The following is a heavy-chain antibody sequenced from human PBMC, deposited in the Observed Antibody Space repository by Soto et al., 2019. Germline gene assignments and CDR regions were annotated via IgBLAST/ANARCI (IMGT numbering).Heavy chain of an antibody. J-gene: IGHJ6*02. D-gene: IGHD3-10*01. CDR3: ASEVSGSSPQGGGYYYCMDV. Sequence: PGESLKISCTGSGYSFTSYWIGWVRQMPGKGLEWMGIIYPGDSDTRYSPSFQGQVTISADKSISTAYLQWSSLKASDTAMYYCASEVSGSSPQGGGYYYCMDVWCQGTAVTVS. CDR1: GYSFTSYW. V-gene: IGHV5-51*01. CDR2: IYPGDSDT.